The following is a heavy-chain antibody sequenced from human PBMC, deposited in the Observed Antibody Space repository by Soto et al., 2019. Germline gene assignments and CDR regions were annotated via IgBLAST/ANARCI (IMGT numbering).Heavy chain of an antibody. J-gene: IGHJ4*02. D-gene: IGHD6-6*01. Sequence: QLQLQESGPGLVKPSETLSLTCTVSGASVSSSSNYWGWIRQPPGKGLEWIGSVHNGGSTYYSPSLKSRVTISADTSKNQFSLNLSSVTAADTAVYYCARGLSSPSATGFWGQGTLVTVSS. V-gene: IGHV4-39*01. CDR3: ARGLSSPSATGF. CDR1: GASVSSSSNY. CDR2: VHNGGST.